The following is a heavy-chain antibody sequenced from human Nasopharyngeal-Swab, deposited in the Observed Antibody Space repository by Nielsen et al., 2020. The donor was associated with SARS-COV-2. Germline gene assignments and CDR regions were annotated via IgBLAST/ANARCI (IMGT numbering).Heavy chain of an antibody. V-gene: IGHV1-24*01. D-gene: IGHD3-10*01. J-gene: IGHJ6*02. CDR2: FDPEDGET. CDR3: ATGFAITMVRGVRYYYYGMDV. Sequence: ASVKVSCKVSGYTLTELSMHWVRQAPGKGLEWMGGFDPEDGETIYAQKFQGRVTMTEDTSTDTAYMELSSLRSEDTAAYYCATGFAITMVRGVRYYYYGMDVWGQGTTVTVSS. CDR1: GYTLTELS.